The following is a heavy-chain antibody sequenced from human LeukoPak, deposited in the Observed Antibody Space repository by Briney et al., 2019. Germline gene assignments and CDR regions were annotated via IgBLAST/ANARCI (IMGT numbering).Heavy chain of an antibody. D-gene: IGHD4-17*01. V-gene: IGHV4-59*08. CDR1: GGSISPNY. CDR3: ARHTSYGGNSAFGD. J-gene: IGHJ4*02. CDR2: IHHSGRT. Sequence: SQTLSLTCTVSGGSISPNYWSWIRQPPGKGLEWIGYIHHSGRTNYNPSLKSRVTISVDTSRNRFSLRLSSVAAADTAVYYCARHTSYGGNSAFGDWGQGTLVTVSS.